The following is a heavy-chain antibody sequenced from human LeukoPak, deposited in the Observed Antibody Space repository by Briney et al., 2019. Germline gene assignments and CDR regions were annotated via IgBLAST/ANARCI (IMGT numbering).Heavy chain of an antibody. CDR2: ISWNSGSI. J-gene: IGHJ4*02. CDR1: GFTFDDYA. D-gene: IGHD3-10*01. CDR3: AKDSRTMVRGVMED. Sequence: GGSLRLSGAASGFTFDDYAMHWVRQAPGKGLEWVSGISWNSGSIGYADSVKGRFTISRDNAKNSLYLQMNSLRAEDTALYYCAKDSRTMVRGVMEDWGQGTLVTVSS. V-gene: IGHV3-9*01.